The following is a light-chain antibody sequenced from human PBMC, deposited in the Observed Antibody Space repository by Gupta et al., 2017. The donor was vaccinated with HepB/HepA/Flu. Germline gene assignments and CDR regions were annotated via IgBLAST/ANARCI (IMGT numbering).Light chain of an antibody. CDR1: NSNIGAIYD. V-gene: IGLV1-40*01. J-gene: IGLJ1*01. CDR2: GNV. Sequence: QSVLTQPPSVSGAPGQRVTIFCTGSNSNIGAIYDVHWYQQLPGKAPKLLIYGNVNRPSGVTDRFSGSKSGNSASLAITGLQADDEADYYCHSYASSLTVEVFGNGTKVTVL. CDR3: HSYASSLTVEV.